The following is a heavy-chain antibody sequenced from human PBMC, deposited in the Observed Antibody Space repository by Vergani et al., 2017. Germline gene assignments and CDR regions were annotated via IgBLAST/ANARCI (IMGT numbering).Heavy chain of an antibody. V-gene: IGHV3-23*01. CDR2: ISGSGGST. CDR1: GFTFSSYA. CDR3: AKYYDFWSGYYPPGDYYYMDV. D-gene: IGHD3-3*01. Sequence: EVQLLESGGGLVQPGGSLRLSCAASGFTFSSYAMSWVRPAPGKGLEWVSAISGSGGSTYYADSVKGRFTISRDNSKNTLYLQMNSLRAEDTAVYYCAKYYDFWSGYYPPGDYYYMDVWGKGTTVTVSS. J-gene: IGHJ6*03.